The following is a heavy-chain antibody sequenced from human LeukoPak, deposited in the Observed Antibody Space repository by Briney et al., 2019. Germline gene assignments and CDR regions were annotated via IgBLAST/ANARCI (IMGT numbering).Heavy chain of an antibody. CDR3: AHSGSYFDY. CDR1: GFPFSNYW. CDR2: IKEDGSEK. J-gene: IGHJ4*02. Sequence: GGSLRLSCAASGFPFSNYWMSWVRQAPGKGLEWVANIKEDGSEKNYVDPVKGRFTISRDNAKNSVYLQMDSLRAEDTAVYHCAHSGSYFDYLGQGTLVTVSS. D-gene: IGHD1-26*01. V-gene: IGHV3-7*01.